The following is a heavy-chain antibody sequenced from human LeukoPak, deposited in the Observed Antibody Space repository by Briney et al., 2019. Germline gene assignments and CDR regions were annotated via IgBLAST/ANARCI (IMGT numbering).Heavy chain of an antibody. D-gene: IGHD6-19*01. CDR2: ITSSGRYI. Sequence: PGGSLRLSCAASGFTFSSYSMNWVRQAPGKGLEWVSSITSSGRYIYYADSVKGRFTISRDNSENSLYLQMSSLRAEDTAVYYCARRSGIAVAGAFDYWGQGTLVTVSS. J-gene: IGHJ4*02. CDR3: ARRSGIAVAGAFDY. V-gene: IGHV3-21*04. CDR1: GFTFSSYS.